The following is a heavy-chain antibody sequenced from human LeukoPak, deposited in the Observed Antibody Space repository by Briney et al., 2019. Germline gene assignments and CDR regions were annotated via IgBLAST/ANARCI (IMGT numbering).Heavy chain of an antibody. D-gene: IGHD5-12*01. Sequence: GGSLRLSCVLSGLTFSDAWMSWVRQAPGKGLEWVGRIRNDRVTDYAAPVQGRFSISRDNSKNTFYLQMNSLRTEDTGMYFCTWMATIFTDDYWGQGTLVTVSS. CDR1: GLTFSDAW. CDR3: TWMATIFTDDY. CDR2: IRNDRVT. V-gene: IGHV3-15*01. J-gene: IGHJ4*02.